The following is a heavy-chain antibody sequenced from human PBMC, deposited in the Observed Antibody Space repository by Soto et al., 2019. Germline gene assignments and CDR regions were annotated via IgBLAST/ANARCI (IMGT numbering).Heavy chain of an antibody. V-gene: IGHV4-34*01. CDR1: GGAFSGYY. Sequence: QVQLQQWGAGLLKPSETLSLTCAVYGGAFSGYYWRWIRQPPGKGLEWIGEINHSGSTNYNPSLKSRVTISVDTSKNQFSLKLSSVTAADTAVYYWAREEDYYSNDGDYWGQGTLVTVSS. D-gene: IGHD4-4*01. CDR3: AREEDYYSNDGDY. CDR2: INHSGST. J-gene: IGHJ4*02.